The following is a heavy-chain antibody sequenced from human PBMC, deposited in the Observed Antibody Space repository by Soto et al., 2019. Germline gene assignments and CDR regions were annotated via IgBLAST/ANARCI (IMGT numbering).Heavy chain of an antibody. V-gene: IGHV1-18*01. Sequence: QAQLVQSGAEVKKPGASVKVSCTASGYTFYSHSISWVRQAPGQGLEWMGRISADNINTKYAQKFRGRVTMTTDTSTSTVYMELRNLRSDATAVYYCARCIQEDYYYVMDVWGQGTTVTVSS. J-gene: IGHJ6*02. D-gene: IGHD5-18*01. CDR3: ARCIQEDYYYVMDV. CDR2: ISADNINT. CDR1: GYTFYSHS.